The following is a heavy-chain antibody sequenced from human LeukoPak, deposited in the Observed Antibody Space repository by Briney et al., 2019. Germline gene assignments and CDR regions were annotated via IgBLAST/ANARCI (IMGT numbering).Heavy chain of an antibody. Sequence: SETLSLTCTVSGYSISSGYYWDWIRQPPGKGLEWIGTIYHTGSTYYNPSLKSRVTISLDTSKSQFSLKVRYVTAADTAVYYCARGLNDSWTGENYWGQGTLVTVSS. J-gene: IGHJ4*02. D-gene: IGHD3-3*01. CDR2: IYHTGST. V-gene: IGHV4-38-2*02. CDR1: GYSISSGYY. CDR3: ARGLNDSWTGENY.